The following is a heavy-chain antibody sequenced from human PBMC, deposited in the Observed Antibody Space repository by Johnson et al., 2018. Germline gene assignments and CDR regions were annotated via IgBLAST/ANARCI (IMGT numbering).Heavy chain of an antibody. J-gene: IGHJ3*02. CDR2: IGGSGTSI. V-gene: IGHV3-23*04. CDR1: GFTFSNYA. CDR3: AKRMSPTTLRWEAFDI. D-gene: IGHD4-11*01. Sequence: EVQLVESGGGLVQPVGSLRLSCAASGFTFSNYAMTWVRQAPGEGLDWVSAIGGSGTSIFYADSVKGRFTISRDNSKNTLYLQMNSLRADDTAKYYCAKRMSPTTLRWEAFDIWGQGTMVTVSS.